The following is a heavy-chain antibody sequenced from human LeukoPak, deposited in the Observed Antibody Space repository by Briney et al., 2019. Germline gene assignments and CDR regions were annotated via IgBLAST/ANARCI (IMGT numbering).Heavy chain of an antibody. CDR3: ARGNATMARGFDY. CDR1: GGSFSGYY. V-gene: IGHV4-34*01. Sequence: SETLSLTCTVSGGSFSGYYWSWIRQPPGKGLEWIGEINHSGSTNYNPSLKSRVTISVDTSKNQFSLKLSSVTAADTAAYYCARGNATMARGFDYWGQGTLVTVSS. D-gene: IGHD3-10*01. CDR2: INHSGST. J-gene: IGHJ4*02.